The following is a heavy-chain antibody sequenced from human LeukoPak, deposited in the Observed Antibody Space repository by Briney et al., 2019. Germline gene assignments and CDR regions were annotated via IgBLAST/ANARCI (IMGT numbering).Heavy chain of an antibody. J-gene: IGHJ4*02. CDR2: IKQDGSET. CDR1: RFTLSSYW. CDR3: ARQRGSGCLDY. Sequence: GGSLRLSCAASRFTLSSYWMSWVRQAPGKGLEWVANIKQDGSETYYVDSVRGRFTISRDNAKNSLSLQMNSLRAEDTAVYYCARQRGSGCLDYWGQGTLVTVSS. D-gene: IGHD6-19*01. V-gene: IGHV3-7*01.